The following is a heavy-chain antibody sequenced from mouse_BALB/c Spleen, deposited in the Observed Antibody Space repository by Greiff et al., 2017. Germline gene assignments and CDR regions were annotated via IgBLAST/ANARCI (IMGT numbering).Heavy chain of an antibody. Sequence: DVQLQESGGGLVKPGGSLKLSCAASGFTFSSYAMSWVRQSPEKRLEWVAEISSGGSYTYYPDTVTGRFTISRDNAKNTLYLEMSSLRSEDTAMYYCARVGTTATTYYFDYWGQGTTLTVSS. CDR3: ARVGTTATTYYFDY. J-gene: IGHJ2*01. CDR1: GFTFSSYA. CDR2: ISSGGSYT. V-gene: IGHV5-9-4*01. D-gene: IGHD1-2*01.